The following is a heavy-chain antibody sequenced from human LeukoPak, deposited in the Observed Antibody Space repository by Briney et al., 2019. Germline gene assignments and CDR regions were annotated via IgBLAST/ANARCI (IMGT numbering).Heavy chain of an antibody. Sequence: GRSLRLSCAASGFTFSNYGMHWVRQAPGKGLEWVTVIWYDENNKYYADSVKGRFTISRDNSKNTLYLQMNSLRAEDTALYYCARDINSRYFDYWGQGTLVTVSS. D-gene: IGHD4-23*01. CDR3: ARDINSRYFDY. V-gene: IGHV3-33*01. J-gene: IGHJ4*02. CDR1: GFTFSNYG. CDR2: IWYDENNK.